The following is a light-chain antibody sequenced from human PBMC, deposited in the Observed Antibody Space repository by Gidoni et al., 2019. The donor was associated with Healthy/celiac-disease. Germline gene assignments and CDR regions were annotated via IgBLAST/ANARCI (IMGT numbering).Light chain of an antibody. Sequence: QSALTQPASVFGSPGQAITISCTGTSSDVGGYNYVSWYQQHPGTAPKLMIYDVSNRPSGVSTRFSSSESGNTASLTISGLQSEDEADYYCSSYTSSSTRVFGTGTKVTVL. J-gene: IGLJ1*01. CDR2: DVS. CDR3: SSYTSSSTRV. V-gene: IGLV2-14*03. CDR1: SSDVGGYNY.